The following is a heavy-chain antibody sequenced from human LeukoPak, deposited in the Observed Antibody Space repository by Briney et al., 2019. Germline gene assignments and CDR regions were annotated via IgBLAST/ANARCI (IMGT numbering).Heavy chain of an antibody. CDR3: ARGIAAAGKEWFDP. J-gene: IGHJ5*02. V-gene: IGHV3-53*01. Sequence: TGGSLRLSCAASGFIVSSNYMSWVRQAPGKGLEWVSVIYSGGRTSYADSVKGRFTISRDNSKNTVYLQMNSLRAEDTAVYYCARGIAAAGKEWFDPWGQGTLVTVSS. D-gene: IGHD6-13*01. CDR2: IYSGGRT. CDR1: GFIVSSNY.